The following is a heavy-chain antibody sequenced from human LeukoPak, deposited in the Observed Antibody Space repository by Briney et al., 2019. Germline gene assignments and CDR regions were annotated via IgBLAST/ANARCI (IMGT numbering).Heavy chain of an antibody. D-gene: IGHD2-15*01. CDR3: ARDPPPGYCSGGSCAYYYYYGMDV. Sequence: GGSLRLSCAASGFTFSIYSMNWVRQAPGKGLEWVSSISSSSSYIYYADSVKGRFTISRDNAKNSLYLQMNSLRAEDTAVYYCARDPPPGYCSGGSCAYYYYYGMDVWGQGTTVTVSS. CDR2: ISSSSSYI. J-gene: IGHJ6*02. V-gene: IGHV3-21*01. CDR1: GFTFSIYS.